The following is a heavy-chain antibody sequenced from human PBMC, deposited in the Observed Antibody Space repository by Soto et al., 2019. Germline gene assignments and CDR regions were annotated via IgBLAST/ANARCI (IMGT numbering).Heavy chain of an antibody. J-gene: IGHJ4*02. D-gene: IGHD3-22*01. V-gene: IGHV1-3*01. CDR2: INVGNGNT. CDR1: GSTFTRYN. Sequence: QVQFVQSGAEVKKPGASVKVSCKTPGSTFTRYNIHWVRQAPGQRLEWMGWINVGNGNTRYSQKLQGRLTLTRDTPGNTAYLELNSLISEDTAVYFCATPQYYDGCLDSWGQGTLVTVSS. CDR3: ATPQYYDGCLDS.